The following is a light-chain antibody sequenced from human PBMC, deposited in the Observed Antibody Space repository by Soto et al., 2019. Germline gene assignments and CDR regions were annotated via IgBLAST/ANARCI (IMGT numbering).Light chain of an antibody. CDR3: TTYTTTSLYV. J-gene: IGLJ1*01. CDR1: SNDVGNY. CDR2: NVS. V-gene: IGLV2-14*03. Sequence: SVLTQPASVSGSPGQSITISCTGTSNDVGNYVSWYQQHPGKVPNLIIYNVSRRPSGVSNRFSGSKSGNTASLTISGLQADDEADYYCTTYTTTSLYVFGAGTKLTVL.